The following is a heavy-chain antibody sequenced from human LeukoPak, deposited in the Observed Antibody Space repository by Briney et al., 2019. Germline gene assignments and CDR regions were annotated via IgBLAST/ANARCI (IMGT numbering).Heavy chain of an antibody. CDR1: GGTFSSYA. D-gene: IGHD3-16*02. CDR2: IIPILGIA. J-gene: IGHJ4*02. Sequence: GASVKVSCKASGGTFSSYAISWVRQAPGQGLGWMGRIIPILGIANYAQKFQGRVTITADKSTSTAYMELSSLRSEDTAVYYCARDDPGPTFGGVIVSAQFDYWGQGTLVTVSS. CDR3: ARDDPGPTFGGVIVSAQFDY. V-gene: IGHV1-69*04.